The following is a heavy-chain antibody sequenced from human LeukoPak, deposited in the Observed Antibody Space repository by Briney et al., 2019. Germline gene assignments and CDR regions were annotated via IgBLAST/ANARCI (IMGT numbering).Heavy chain of an antibody. J-gene: IGHJ3*02. D-gene: IGHD1-26*01. CDR1: GGSISSSSYY. Sequence: SETLSLTCTVSGGSISSSSYYWGWIRQPPGKGLEWIGRIYYSGSTSYNPSLKNRVTISVDTSKHQCSLKLSSVTAADTAVYYCARASTRFDPQWAAFDIWGQGTMVTVSS. V-gene: IGHV4-39*07. CDR3: ARASTRFDPQWAAFDI. CDR2: IYYSGST.